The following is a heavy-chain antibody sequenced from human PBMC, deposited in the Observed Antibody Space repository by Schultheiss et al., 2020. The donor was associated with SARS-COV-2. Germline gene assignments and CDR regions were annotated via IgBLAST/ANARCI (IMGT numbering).Heavy chain of an antibody. Sequence: ASVKVSCKASGYTFTSFGISWVRQALGQGLEWLGWISAYNGKTNYGQKLQGRVIMTTDTSTSTAYLELRSLRSDDTAVYYCARDSLAAAGRDYWGQGTLVTVSS. CDR2: ISAYNGKT. CDR1: GYTFTSFG. D-gene: IGHD6-13*01. V-gene: IGHV1-18*01. J-gene: IGHJ4*02. CDR3: ARDSLAAAGRDY.